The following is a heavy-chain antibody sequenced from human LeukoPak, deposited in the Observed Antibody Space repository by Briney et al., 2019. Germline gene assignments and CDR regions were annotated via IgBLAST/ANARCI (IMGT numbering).Heavy chain of an antibody. CDR3: AGNYGAHDY. CDR2: IYYSGST. J-gene: IGHJ4*02. D-gene: IGHD4-17*01. V-gene: IGHV4-31*03. Sequence: KPSETLSLTCTLSGGSISRGDYLGWIRHHPGKGLEWIGYIYYSGSTYYNPSLKSRVTISVDTSKNQFSLKLSSVTAADTAVYYCAGNYGAHDYWGQGTLVTVSS. CDR1: GGSISRGDYL.